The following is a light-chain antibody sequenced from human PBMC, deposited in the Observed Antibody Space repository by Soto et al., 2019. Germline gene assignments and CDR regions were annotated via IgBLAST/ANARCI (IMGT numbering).Light chain of an antibody. CDR3: QQYNSYSLTWT. CDR1: QSISSW. CDR2: KAS. J-gene: IGKJ1*01. V-gene: IGKV1-5*03. Sequence: DIQMTQSPSTLSASVGDRVTITCRASQSISSWLAWYQQKPGKAPKLLIYKASSLESGVPSRFSGSGSGTEFTRTISSLQPDDFAAYYCQQYNSYSLTWTFGQGTKVEIK.